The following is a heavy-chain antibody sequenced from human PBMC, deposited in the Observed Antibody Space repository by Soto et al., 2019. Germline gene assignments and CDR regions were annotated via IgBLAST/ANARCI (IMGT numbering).Heavy chain of an antibody. D-gene: IGHD5-12*01. Sequence: SETMSLTCTVSGDSVTSDDSYWGWIRRPPGKGLEWIGEINHSGSTNYNPSLKSRVTISVDTSKNQFSLKLSSVTAADTAVYYCARVLRRTTIPWFDPWGQGTLVTVSS. CDR2: INHSGST. V-gene: IGHV4-34*01. CDR1: GDSVTSDDSY. J-gene: IGHJ5*02. CDR3: ARVLRRTTIPWFDP.